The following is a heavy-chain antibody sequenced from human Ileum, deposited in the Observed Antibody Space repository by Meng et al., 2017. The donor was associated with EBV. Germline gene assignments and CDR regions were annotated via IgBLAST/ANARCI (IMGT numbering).Heavy chain of an antibody. V-gene: IGHV4-4*02. CDR2: IYHSGST. Sequence: GRGPGLGGPSGLLSLAGAVSGGSISSSNWWSWVRQPPGKGLEWIGEIYHSGSTNYNPSLKSRVTISVDKSKNQFSLNLSSVTAADTAVYYCARVGQWLPIDYWGQGTLVTVSS. D-gene: IGHD6-19*01. CDR1: GGSISSSNW. J-gene: IGHJ4*02. CDR3: ARVGQWLPIDY.